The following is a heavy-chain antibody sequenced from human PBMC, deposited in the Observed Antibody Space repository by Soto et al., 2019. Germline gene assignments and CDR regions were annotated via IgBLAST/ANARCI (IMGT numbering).Heavy chain of an antibody. Sequence: SETLSLTSTGSGGSIRSYYWSWIRQPPGKGLEWIGYIYYSGSTNYNPSLKSRVTISVDTSKNQFSLKLSSVTAADTAVYFCARDSDYYFWGSYRYDRYYPCGQRTLVTGSS. V-gene: IGHV4-59*01. J-gene: IGHJ5*02. D-gene: IGHD3-16*02. CDR2: IYYSGST. CDR1: GGSIRSYY. CDR3: ARDSDYYFWGSYRYDRYYP.